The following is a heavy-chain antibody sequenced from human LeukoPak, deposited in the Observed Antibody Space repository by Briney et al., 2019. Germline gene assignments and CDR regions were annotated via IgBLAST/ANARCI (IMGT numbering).Heavy chain of an antibody. D-gene: IGHD2-2*01. CDR3: ARHRAVGYCSSTSCYGNWFDP. CDR1: GGSISSYY. Sequence: SENLSLTCTVYGGSISSYYWRWIGQPQGKGLEWRGYIYYGGSTNYNPSLKSRVPISVDTSKNQFSLKLSSVPAADTAVYYCARHRAVGYCSSTSCYGNWFDPWGQGTLVTVSS. CDR2: IYYGGST. J-gene: IGHJ5*02. V-gene: IGHV4-59*08.